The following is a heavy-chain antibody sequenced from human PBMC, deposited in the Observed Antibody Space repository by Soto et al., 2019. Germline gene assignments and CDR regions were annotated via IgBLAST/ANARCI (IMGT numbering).Heavy chain of an antibody. Sequence: QVQLVQSGAEVKKPGASVRVSCKASGYTFSKYYMHWVRQAPGQGLEWMAIINPSGDSTTYPQTIRGRVTVTSATSSSTGYMKLSSLRSEDTAVDYCARTAHQRENYSGLDVWGQGTTVTVSS. CDR1: GYTFSKYY. D-gene: IGHD1-26*01. V-gene: IGHV1-46*01. J-gene: IGHJ6*02. CDR2: INPSGDST. CDR3: ARTAHQRENYSGLDV.